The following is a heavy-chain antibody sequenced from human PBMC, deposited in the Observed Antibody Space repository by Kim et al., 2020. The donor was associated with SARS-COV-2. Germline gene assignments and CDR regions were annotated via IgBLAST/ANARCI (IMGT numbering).Heavy chain of an antibody. CDR3: AAGHYSSSSEGVWDY. CDR2: ISGTGGTT. J-gene: IGHJ4*02. V-gene: IGHV3-23*01. CDR1: GFTFNIYA. Sequence: GGSLRLSCTASGFTFNIYAMTWVRQAPGKGLEWVSAISGTGGTTYSADSVKGRFTISRDNTKNLLYLQMNTLRAEDTAVYYCAAGHYSSSSEGVWDYWGQGTLVTVSS. D-gene: IGHD6-6*01.